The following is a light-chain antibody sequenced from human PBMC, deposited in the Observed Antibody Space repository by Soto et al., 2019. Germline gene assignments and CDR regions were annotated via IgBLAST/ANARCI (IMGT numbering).Light chain of an antibody. J-gene: IGLJ2*01. CDR2: EVS. CDR1: SSDVGSYNR. Sequence: QSVMTQPPSVSGSPGQSVTISCTGTSSDVGSYNRVSWYQQPPGTAPKLMIYEVSNRPSGVPDRFSGSKSGNTASLTISGLQAEDEADYYCSSYTSSSTLGFGGGTQLTVL. V-gene: IGLV2-18*02. CDR3: SSYTSSSTLG.